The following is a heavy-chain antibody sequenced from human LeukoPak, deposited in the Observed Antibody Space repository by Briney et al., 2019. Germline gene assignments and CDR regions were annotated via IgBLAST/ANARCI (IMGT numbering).Heavy chain of an antibody. V-gene: IGHV1-69*05. J-gene: IGHJ6*03. CDR1: GGTFSSYA. D-gene: IGHD3-3*01. CDR3: ASGGELSGYVYYYYMDV. CDR2: IIPIFGTA. Sequence: GSSVKVSCKASGGTFSSYAISWVRQAPGQGLEWMGGIIPIFGTANYAQKFQGRVTITTDESTSTAYMELSSLRSEDTAVYYCASGGELSGYVYYYYMDVWGKGTTVTVSS.